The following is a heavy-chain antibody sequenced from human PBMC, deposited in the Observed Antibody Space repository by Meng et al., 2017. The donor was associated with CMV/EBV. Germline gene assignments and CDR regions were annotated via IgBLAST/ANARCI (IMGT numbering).Heavy chain of an antibody. D-gene: IGHD3-10*02. V-gene: IGHV4-31*03. CDR2: IHYNGRA. J-gene: IGHJ3*02. Sequence: QVQLQESGPGLVTPSQTLSLSCSVTVCSLSHGNYFCSWVRQHPGKGLEWIGYIHYNGRAYYNPSLKSRVTISVDTSKNQFFLNLNSVTAADTAVYYCAREVNVPVTSDGFDIWGQGTMVTVSS. CDR1: VCSLSHGNYF. CDR3: AREVNVPVTSDGFDI.